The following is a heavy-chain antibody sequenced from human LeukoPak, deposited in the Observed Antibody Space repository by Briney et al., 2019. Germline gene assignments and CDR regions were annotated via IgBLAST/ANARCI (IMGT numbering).Heavy chain of an antibody. CDR3: ARGPPDQLLSRYYYYYGMDV. Sequence: GGSLRLSCAASGFTFSSYWMSWVRQAPGKGLEWVANIKQDGSEKYYVDSVKGRFTISRDNAKNSLYLQMNSLRAEDTAVYYCARGPPDQLLSRYYYYYGMDVWGQGTTVTVSS. J-gene: IGHJ6*02. CDR1: GFTFSSYW. V-gene: IGHV3-7*01. D-gene: IGHD2-2*01. CDR2: IKQDGSEK.